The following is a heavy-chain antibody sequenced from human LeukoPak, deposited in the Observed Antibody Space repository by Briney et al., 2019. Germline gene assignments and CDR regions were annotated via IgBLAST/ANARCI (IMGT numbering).Heavy chain of an antibody. V-gene: IGHV4-4*02. J-gene: IGHJ4*02. CDR2: IYHSGST. Sequence: SETLSLTCAVSGGSISSSNWWSWVRQPPGKGLEWIGEIYHSGSTNYNPSLKSRVTISVDKSKNQFSLKLSSVTAADTAVYYCAREEALGSGSFDYWGQGTLVTVSS. D-gene: IGHD1-26*01. CDR1: GGSISSSNW. CDR3: AREEALGSGSFDY.